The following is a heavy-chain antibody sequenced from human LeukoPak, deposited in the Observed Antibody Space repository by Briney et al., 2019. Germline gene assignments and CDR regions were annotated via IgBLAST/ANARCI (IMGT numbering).Heavy chain of an antibody. CDR3: ARGGIWAGSGYHPYSTFLDY. J-gene: IGHJ4*02. D-gene: IGHD3-22*01. CDR1: GFTFSSYE. Sequence: PGGSLRLSCAASGFTFSSYEMNWVRQAPGKGLEWVSYISGGSSTIYYADSVQGRFTISRDNAKNSLHLQMHSLRAEDTAVYYCARGGIWAGSGYHPYSTFLDYWGQGTVVTVSS. CDR2: ISGGSSTI. V-gene: IGHV3-48*03.